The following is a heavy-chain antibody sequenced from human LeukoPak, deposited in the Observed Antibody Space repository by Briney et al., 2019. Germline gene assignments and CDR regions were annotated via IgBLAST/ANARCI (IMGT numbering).Heavy chain of an antibody. J-gene: IGHJ6*02. CDR3: ANHLGFNVLLWFGELFYGMDV. CDR2: ISGSGGST. Sequence: PGGSLRLSCAASGFTFSSYAMSWVRQAPGKGMGWVSAISGSGGSTYYADSVKGRFTISRDNSKNTLYLQMNSLRAEDTAVYYCANHLGFNVLLWFGELFYGMDVWGQGTTVTVSS. D-gene: IGHD3-10*01. V-gene: IGHV3-23*01. CDR1: GFTFSSYA.